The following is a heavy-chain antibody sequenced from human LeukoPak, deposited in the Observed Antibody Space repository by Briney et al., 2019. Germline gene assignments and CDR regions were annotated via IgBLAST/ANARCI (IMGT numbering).Heavy chain of an antibody. V-gene: IGHV3-23*01. CDR1: GFTFSRYA. Sequence: GGSLRLSCGASGFTFSRYAMSWVRQAPGKGLEWVSGISGTNGNTYYADSVKGRFTISRDNSKNTVYLQMNSLSAEDTALYYCAKDWEAVSGTPTAIDYWGRGTLVTVSS. J-gene: IGHJ4*02. D-gene: IGHD6-19*01. CDR3: AKDWEAVSGTPTAIDY. CDR2: ISGTNGNT.